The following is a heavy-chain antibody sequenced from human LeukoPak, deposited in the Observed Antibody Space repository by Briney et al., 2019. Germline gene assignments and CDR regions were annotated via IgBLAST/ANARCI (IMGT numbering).Heavy chain of an antibody. V-gene: IGHV3-33*03. Sequence: SGGSLRLSCAASGFTFSSYGMHWVRQAPGKGLEWVAVIWYDGSNKYYADSVKGRFTISRDNSKNTLYLQMNSLRAEDTAVYYCARGPPRSSSRLYYFDYWGQGTLVTVSS. CDR1: GFTFSSYG. J-gene: IGHJ4*02. CDR3: ARGPPRSSSRLYYFDY. D-gene: IGHD2-2*01. CDR2: IWYDGSNK.